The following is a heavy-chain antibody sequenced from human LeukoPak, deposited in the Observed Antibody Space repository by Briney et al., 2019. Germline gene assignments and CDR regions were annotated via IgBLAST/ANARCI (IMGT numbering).Heavy chain of an antibody. CDR2: IYHSGGT. CDR1: GGSISSSSYY. J-gene: IGHJ5*02. Sequence: PSETLSLTCTVSGGSISSSSYYWGWIRQPPGKGLEWIGSIYHSGGTYNNPSPKSRLTMSVDTSKNQFSLKLTSVTAADTAVYYCAREVRVNWFDPWGQGTLVTVSS. V-gene: IGHV4-39*07. CDR3: AREVRVNWFDP.